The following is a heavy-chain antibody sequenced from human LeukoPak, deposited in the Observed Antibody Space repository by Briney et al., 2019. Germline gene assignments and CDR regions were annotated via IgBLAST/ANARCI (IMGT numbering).Heavy chain of an antibody. D-gene: IGHD4-11*01. CDR3: ARSFYSNYDKWFDP. V-gene: IGHV4-34*01. CDR1: GASFSGYY. J-gene: IGHJ5*02. Sequence: SETLSLTCAVYGASFSGYYWSWIRQPPGKGLECIGEINDGRTTNYNPSLKSRFSISIDRSKNHFYLILTSVTAADTATYYCARSFYSNYDKWFDPWGQGTLVTVSS. CDR2: INDGRTT.